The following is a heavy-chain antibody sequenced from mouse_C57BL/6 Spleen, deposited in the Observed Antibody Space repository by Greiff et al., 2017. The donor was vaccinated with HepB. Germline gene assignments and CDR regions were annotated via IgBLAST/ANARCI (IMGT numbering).Heavy chain of an antibody. CDR3: ATGLGRAWFAY. D-gene: IGHD4-1*01. CDR2: IDPSDSET. J-gene: IGHJ3*01. V-gene: IGHV1-52*01. Sequence: VKLQQPGAELVRPGSSVKLSCKASGYTFTSYWMHWVKQRPIQGLEWIGNIDPSDSETHYNQKFKDKATLTVDKSSSTAYMQLSSLTSEDSAVYYCATGLGRAWFAYWGQGTLVTVSA. CDR1: GYTFTSYW.